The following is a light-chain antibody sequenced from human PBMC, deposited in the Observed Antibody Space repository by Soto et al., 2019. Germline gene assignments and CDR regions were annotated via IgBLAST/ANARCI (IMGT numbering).Light chain of an antibody. CDR1: SSDVGRYNY. J-gene: IGLJ2*01. Sequence: QSALTQPASVSGSPGQSITISCTGTSSDVGRYNYVSWYQQHPGKAPKLMIYEVSSRPSGVSNRFSGSKSGNTASLTISGLQAEDEADYYCTSYTSSNTLVFGGGTKLTVL. CDR3: TSYTSSNTLV. V-gene: IGLV2-14*01. CDR2: EVS.